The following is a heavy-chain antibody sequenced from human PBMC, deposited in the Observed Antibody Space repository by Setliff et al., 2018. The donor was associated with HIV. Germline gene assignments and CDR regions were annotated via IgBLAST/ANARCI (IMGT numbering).Heavy chain of an antibody. Sequence: SETLSLTCTVSGGSISRYYWSWIRQSAGKGLQWIGDIYTSGRTNYNPSLKSRVTMSLDTSKKQFSLKLNSVTAADTAVYYCVGIYADYSYYLDVWGKGTTVTVSS. CDR3: VGIYADYSYYLDV. CDR2: IYTSGRT. D-gene: IGHD4-17*01. CDR1: GGSISRYY. V-gene: IGHV4-4*07. J-gene: IGHJ6*03.